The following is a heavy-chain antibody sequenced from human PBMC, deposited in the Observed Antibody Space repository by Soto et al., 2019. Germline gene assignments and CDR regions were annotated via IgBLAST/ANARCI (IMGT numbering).Heavy chain of an antibody. J-gene: IGHJ6*02. V-gene: IGHV3-30-3*01. CDR1: GFTFSSYA. D-gene: IGHD3-3*01. CDR3: ARDAMNDGGTIFGVVIKAYYYYGMDV. Sequence: PGGSLRLSCAASGFTFSSYAMHWVRQAPGKGLEWVAVISYEGSNKYYADSVKGRFTISRDNSKNTLYLQMNSLRAEDTAVYYCARDAMNDGGTIFGVVIKAYYYYGMDVWGQGTTVTVSS. CDR2: ISYEGSNK.